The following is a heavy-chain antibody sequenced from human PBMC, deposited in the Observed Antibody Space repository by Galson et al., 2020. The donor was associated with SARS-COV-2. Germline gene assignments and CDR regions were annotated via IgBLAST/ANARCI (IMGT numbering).Heavy chain of an antibody. D-gene: IGHD5-12*01. CDR2: LSSSGTNT. CDR1: GFAFSSSA. Sequence: GGSLRLSCAASGFAFSSSAMTWVRQAPGKGLEWVAGLSSSGTNTYYTDSVKGRFTISRDNSKNTLYLQMSSLRPEDTAIYYCAKRGGTYYSFYFMDVWGKGTTVTVSS. CDR3: AKRGGTYYSFYFMDV. J-gene: IGHJ6*03. V-gene: IGHV3-23*01.